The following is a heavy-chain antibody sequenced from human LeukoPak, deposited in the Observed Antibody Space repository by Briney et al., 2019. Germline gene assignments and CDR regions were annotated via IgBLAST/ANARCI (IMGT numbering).Heavy chain of an antibody. V-gene: IGHV4-34*01. D-gene: IGHD2-2*01. Sequence: SETLSLTCAVYGGSFSGYYWSWIRQPPGKGLEWIGEINHSGSTNYNPSLKSRVTISLDTSKNQFSLKLSSVTAADTAVYYCARGGYCSSTSCSRFDYWGQGTLVTVSS. CDR3: ARGGYCSSTSCSRFDY. J-gene: IGHJ4*02. CDR1: GGSFSGYY. CDR2: INHSGST.